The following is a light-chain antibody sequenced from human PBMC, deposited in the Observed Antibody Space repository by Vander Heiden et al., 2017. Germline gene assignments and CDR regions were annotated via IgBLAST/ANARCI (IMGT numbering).Light chain of an antibody. V-gene: IGKV4-1*01. CDR3: QQNNTAPHT. CDR2: GAS. CDR1: QNVLTSTTNKNF. Sequence: DIVMTQSPASLAVSLVESATINCKTSQNVLTSTTNKNFLAWYQKKPGQPPQLLTHGASTRESGLPDRFSGRWSGTDFTLTISSQQAEDVAVYYCQQNNTAPHTFGQGTKVEIK. J-gene: IGKJ2*01.